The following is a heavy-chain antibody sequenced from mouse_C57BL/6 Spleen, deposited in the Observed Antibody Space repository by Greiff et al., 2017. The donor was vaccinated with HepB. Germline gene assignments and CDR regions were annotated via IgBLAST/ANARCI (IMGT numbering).Heavy chain of an antibody. D-gene: IGHD1-1*01. V-gene: IGHV5-17*01. Sequence: EVMLVESGGGLVKPGGSLKPSCAASGFTFSDYGMHWVRQAPEKGLEWVAYISSGSSTIYYADTVKGRFTISRDNAKNTLFLQMTSLRSEDTAMYYCARGGGSSYYAMDYWGQGTSVTVSS. CDR1: GFTFSDYG. J-gene: IGHJ4*01. CDR2: ISSGSSTI. CDR3: ARGGGSSYYAMDY.